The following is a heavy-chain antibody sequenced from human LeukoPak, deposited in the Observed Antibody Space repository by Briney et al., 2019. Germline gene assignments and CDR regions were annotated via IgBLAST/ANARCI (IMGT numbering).Heavy chain of an antibody. J-gene: IGHJ3*02. CDR2: IYSGGST. D-gene: IGHD3-22*01. CDR3: ASDSSGYDAFDI. V-gene: IGHV3-53*01. CDR1: GFTVSSNY. Sequence: GGSLRLSCAASGFTVSSNYMSWVRQAPGKGLEWVSVIYSGGSTYYADSVKGRFTISRDNSKNTLYLQMNSLRAEDTAVYYCASDSSGYDAFDIWGQGTMVTVSS.